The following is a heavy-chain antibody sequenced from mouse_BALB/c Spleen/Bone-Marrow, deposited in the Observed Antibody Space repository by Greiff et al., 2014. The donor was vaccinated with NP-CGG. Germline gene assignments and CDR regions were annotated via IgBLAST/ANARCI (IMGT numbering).Heavy chain of an antibody. V-gene: IGHV1-54*01. CDR1: GYAFTNYL. CDR3: ARRITTARAMDY. J-gene: IGHJ4*01. D-gene: IGHD1-2*01. CDR2: INPGSGGT. Sequence: QVQLQQSGAELVRPGTSVKVSCKASGYAFTNYLIEWVKQRPGQGLEWIGVINPGSGGTNYNEKFKGKATLTADKSSSTAYMQLSSLTSDDSAVYFCARRITTARAMDYWGQGTSVTVYS.